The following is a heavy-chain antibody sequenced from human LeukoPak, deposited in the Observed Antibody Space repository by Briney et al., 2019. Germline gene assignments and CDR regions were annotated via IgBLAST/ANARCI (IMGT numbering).Heavy chain of an antibody. V-gene: IGHV3-15*01. CDR3: TADYGDYDYFDY. Sequence: PGGSLRLSCAASGFTFSSYAMHWVRQAPGKGLEWVGRIKSKTDGGTTDYAAPVKGRFTISRDDSKNTLYLQMNSLKTEDTAVYYCTADYGDYDYFDYWGQGTLVTVSS. CDR2: IKSKTDGGTT. CDR1: GFTFSSYA. D-gene: IGHD4-17*01. J-gene: IGHJ4*02.